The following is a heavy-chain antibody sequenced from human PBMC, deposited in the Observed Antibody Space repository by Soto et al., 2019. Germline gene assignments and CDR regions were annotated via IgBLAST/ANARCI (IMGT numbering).Heavy chain of an antibody. CDR3: AKGGYYDFWSGYPLSGMDV. J-gene: IGHJ6*02. CDR2: ISYDGSNT. CDR1: GFTFSSYG. Sequence: PGGSLRPSCAASGFTFSSYGMHLVRQAPGKGLEWVASISYDGSNTYDADSVKGRFTISRDNSKNTLYLQMNSLRAEDTAVFYCAKGGYYDFWSGYPLSGMDVWGQGTTVTVSS. V-gene: IGHV3-30*18. D-gene: IGHD3-3*01.